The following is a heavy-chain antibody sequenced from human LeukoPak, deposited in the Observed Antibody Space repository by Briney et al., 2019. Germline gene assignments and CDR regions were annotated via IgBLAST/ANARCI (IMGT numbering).Heavy chain of an antibody. J-gene: IGHJ4*01. D-gene: IGHD4-23*01. V-gene: IGHV3-23*01. CDR2: ICGSGGST. Sequence: QPGESLRLSCAASGFTFSSYAVSWVRQAPGKGLEWVSVICGSGGSTFYADSVKGRFTLSRDNFKNTLYLQMNSLRAEDTAVYYCATEMSSDGGNSDGYFDNWGQGTLVTVSS. CDR1: GFTFSSYA. CDR3: ATEMSSDGGNSDGYFDN.